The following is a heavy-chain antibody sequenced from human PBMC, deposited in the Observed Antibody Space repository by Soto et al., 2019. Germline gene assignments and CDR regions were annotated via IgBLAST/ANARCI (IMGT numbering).Heavy chain of an antibody. V-gene: IGHV3-30-3*01. J-gene: IGHJ2*01. Sequence: QVQLVESGGGVVQPGRSLRLSCAASGFTYSSYAMHWVGQDPGKGLEWVAVISYDGSNKYYADSVKGRFTISRDNSKNTLYLQMNSLRAEDTAVYYCARNMYDFWSGYSNWYFALWGRGTLVTVSS. CDR2: ISYDGSNK. D-gene: IGHD3-3*01. CDR1: GFTYSSYA. CDR3: ARNMYDFWSGYSNWYFAL.